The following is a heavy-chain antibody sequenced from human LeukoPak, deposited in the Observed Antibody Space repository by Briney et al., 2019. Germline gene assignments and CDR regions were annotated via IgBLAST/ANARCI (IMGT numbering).Heavy chain of an antibody. Sequence: NSSETLSLTCTVSGGPISGYYWSWIRQPPGKGLEWIGYIYNSGSTNYNPSLKSRVTISVDTPKNQFSLRLSSVTAADTAMYFYASAYSRSYSHFDDWGQGTLVTVSS. CDR3: ASAYSRSYSHFDD. CDR2: IYNSGST. J-gene: IGHJ4*02. V-gene: IGHV4-4*09. D-gene: IGHD1-26*01. CDR1: GGPISGYY.